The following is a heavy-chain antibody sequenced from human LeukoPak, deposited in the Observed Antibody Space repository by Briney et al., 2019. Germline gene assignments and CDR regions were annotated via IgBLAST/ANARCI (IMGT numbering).Heavy chain of an antibody. D-gene: IGHD1-1*01. CDR1: GGSLSGFY. CDR3: ARDSTTMGARWFDP. J-gene: IGHJ5*02. V-gene: IGHV4-59*01. Sequence: PSETLSLTCTVSGGSLSGFYWSWIRQPPGKGLEWIGYVYYSGSTTYNPSLKSRVTISVDTSKNQFSLRLGSVTAADTAVYYCARDSTTMGARWFDPWGQGTLVTVSS. CDR2: VYYSGST.